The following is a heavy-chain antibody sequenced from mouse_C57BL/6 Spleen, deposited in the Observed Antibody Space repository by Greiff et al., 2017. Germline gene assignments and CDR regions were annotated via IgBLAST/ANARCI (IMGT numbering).Heavy chain of an antibody. CDR2: ISSGGDYI. CDR1: GFTFSSYA. Sequence: EVKLMESGEGLVKPGGSLKLSCAASGFTFSSYAMSWVRQTPEKRLEWVAYISSGGDYIYYADNVKGRFTISRANDRNTLYLQMSSLKSEDTAMYYCTRAYYYGSSPRAMDYWGQGTSVTVSS. J-gene: IGHJ4*01. V-gene: IGHV5-9-1*02. D-gene: IGHD1-1*01. CDR3: TRAYYYGSSPRAMDY.